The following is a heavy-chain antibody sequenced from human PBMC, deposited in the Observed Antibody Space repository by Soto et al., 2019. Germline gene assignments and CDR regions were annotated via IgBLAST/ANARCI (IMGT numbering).Heavy chain of an antibody. D-gene: IGHD1-26*01. CDR2: IVPVFGTT. CDR3: ARGYSGSNDDNAHYYYGMDV. V-gene: IGHV1-69*01. Sequence: QVQLVQSGAEVKKPGSSVRVSCKSSGGIFSSYAISWVRQAPGQGPEWMGGIVPVFGTTHYAQKFQGRVAITAVQSTSTAYMELSSLTSEDTAVYFCARGYSGSNDDNAHYYYGMDVWGQGTTVIVSS. J-gene: IGHJ6*02. CDR1: GGIFSSYA.